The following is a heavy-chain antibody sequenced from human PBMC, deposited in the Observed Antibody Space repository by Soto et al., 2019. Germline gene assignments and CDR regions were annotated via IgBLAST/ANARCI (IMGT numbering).Heavy chain of an antibody. Sequence: TSETLSLTCTVSGGSISSYYWSWIRQPAGKGLEWIGRIYTSGSTNYNPSLKSRVTMSVDTSKNQFSLKLSSVTAADTAVYYCGAYYDILTPTKVLGWGQGTLVTVSS. D-gene: IGHD3-9*01. J-gene: IGHJ4*02. CDR3: GAYYDILTPTKVLG. CDR2: IYTSGST. V-gene: IGHV4-4*07. CDR1: GGSISSYY.